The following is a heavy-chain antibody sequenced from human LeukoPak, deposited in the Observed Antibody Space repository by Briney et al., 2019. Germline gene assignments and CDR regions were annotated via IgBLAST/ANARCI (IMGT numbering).Heavy chain of an antibody. CDR1: GYTSTSYY. D-gene: IGHD3-3*01. J-gene: IGHJ4*02. Sequence: ASVTVSCKASGYTSTSYYMHWVRQAPGQGLEWMGIINPSGGSTSYAQKFQGRVTMTRDTSTSTVYMELSSLRSEDTAVYYCARDPPPTDFWSGYYTYYFDYWGQGTLVTVSS. CDR3: ARDPPPTDFWSGYYTYYFDY. V-gene: IGHV1-46*01. CDR2: INPSGGST.